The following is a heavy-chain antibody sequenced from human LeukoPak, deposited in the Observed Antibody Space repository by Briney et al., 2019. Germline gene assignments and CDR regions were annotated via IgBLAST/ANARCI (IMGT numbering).Heavy chain of an antibody. CDR1: GFTFSSYA. Sequence: GGALRLSCAASGFTFSSYAMHWVRQAPGKGLEGVAVISYDGSNKYYADSVKGRFTISRANSKNPLYLQMNSLRAEDTAVYYCARGGGLGYDYVWGSYRGPVDYWGQGTLVTVSS. D-gene: IGHD3-16*02. J-gene: IGHJ4*02. CDR2: ISYDGSNK. V-gene: IGHV3-30*04. CDR3: ARGGGLGYDYVWGSYRGPVDY.